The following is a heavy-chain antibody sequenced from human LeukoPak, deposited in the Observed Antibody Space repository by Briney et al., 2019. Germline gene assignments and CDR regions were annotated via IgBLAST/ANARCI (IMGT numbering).Heavy chain of an antibody. D-gene: IGHD5-18*01. CDR1: GYTFTGYY. Sequence: GASVKVSCKASGYTFTGYYMHWVRQAPGQGLEWMGWFNPNSGGTNYAQKFQGWVTMTRDTSISTAYMELRSLRSDDTAVYYCARDSSYGSDYFDYWGQGTLVTVSS. CDR3: ARDSSYGSDYFDY. J-gene: IGHJ4*02. CDR2: FNPNSGGT. V-gene: IGHV1-2*04.